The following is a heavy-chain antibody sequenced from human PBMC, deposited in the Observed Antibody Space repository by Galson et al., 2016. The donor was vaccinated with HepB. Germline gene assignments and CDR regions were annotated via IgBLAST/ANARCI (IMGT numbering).Heavy chain of an antibody. V-gene: IGHV3-30*18. CDR3: AKDRTGGYSYGNRYYFYGMDV. J-gene: IGHJ6*02. Sequence: SLRLSCAASGFTFSSYAMSWVRQAPGKGLDWVTVISYDGSNKYYADSVKGRFIISRDNSKNTLYLQMNSLRAEDTAVYYCAKDRTGGYSYGNRYYFYGMDVWGQGTTVSVSS. CDR1: GFTFSSYA. CDR2: ISYDGSNK. D-gene: IGHD5-18*01.